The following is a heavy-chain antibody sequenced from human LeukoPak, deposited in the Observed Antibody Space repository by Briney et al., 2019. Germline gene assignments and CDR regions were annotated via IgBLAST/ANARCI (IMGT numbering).Heavy chain of an antibody. J-gene: IGHJ4*02. Sequence: PSETLSPTCTVSGGSISSYYWSWIRQPPGKGLEWIGYIYYSGSTNYNPSLKSRVTISVDTSKNQFSLKLSSVTAADTAVYYCARGKTDWGQGTLVTVSS. V-gene: IGHV4-59*01. CDR1: GGSISSYY. CDR2: IYYSGST. CDR3: ARGKTD.